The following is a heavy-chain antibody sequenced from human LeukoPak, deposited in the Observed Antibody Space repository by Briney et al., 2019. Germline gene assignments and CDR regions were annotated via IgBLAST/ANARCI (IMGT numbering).Heavy chain of an antibody. CDR3: ARVYSIRSFDY. CDR1: GYTFTGYY. CDR2: INPNSGDT. Sequence: ASVKVSCKASGYTFTGYYMHWVRQAPEQGLEWMGWINPNSGDTNYAQKFQGRVTMTRDTSITTAYMELSRLTSDDTAVYYCARVYSIRSFDYWGQGTLVTVSS. D-gene: IGHD2-15*01. J-gene: IGHJ4*02. V-gene: IGHV1-2*02.